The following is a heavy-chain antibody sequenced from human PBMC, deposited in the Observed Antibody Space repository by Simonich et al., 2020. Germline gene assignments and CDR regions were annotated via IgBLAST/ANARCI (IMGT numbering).Heavy chain of an antibody. D-gene: IGHD5-12*01. CDR2: IYPGDSDT. CDR1: GYSFNSYW. CDR3: VRPDSGYDYFDY. V-gene: IGHV5-51*03. J-gene: IGHJ4*02. Sequence: EVQLVQSGAEVKKTGEYLKISCKGSGYSFNSYWIGWVRQMPGKGLGWLGFIYPGDSDTRASPSFHGQVTISADKSISTAYLQWSSLKASDTAMYYCVRPDSGYDYFDYWGQGTLVTVSS.